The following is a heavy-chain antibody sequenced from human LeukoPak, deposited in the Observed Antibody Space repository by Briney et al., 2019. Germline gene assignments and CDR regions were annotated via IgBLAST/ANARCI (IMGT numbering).Heavy chain of an antibody. Sequence: PGGSLRLSCAASGFTFSSYGIDWGRQAPGKGLEWGAFIRYDGSNKYYADSVKGRFTISRDNSKNTLYLQMTSLRAEDTAVYYCAKVGYGSGRVPHYYYYGMDVWGQGTTVTVSS. V-gene: IGHV3-30*02. CDR1: GFTFSSYG. CDR2: IRYDGSNK. J-gene: IGHJ6*02. D-gene: IGHD3-10*01. CDR3: AKVGYGSGRVPHYYYYGMDV.